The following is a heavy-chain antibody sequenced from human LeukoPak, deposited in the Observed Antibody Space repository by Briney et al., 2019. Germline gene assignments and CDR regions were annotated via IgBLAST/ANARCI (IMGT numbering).Heavy chain of an antibody. CDR2: ISYDGSNK. J-gene: IGHJ4*02. D-gene: IGHD3-10*01. CDR3: AKDRELLWFGELLLGRDDYFDY. V-gene: IGHV3-30*18. CDR1: GFTFSSYG. Sequence: GRSLRLSCAASGFTFSSYGMHWVRQAPGKGLEWVAVISYDGSNKYYADSVKGRFTISRDNSKNTLYLQMNSLRAEDTAVYYCAKDRELLWFGELLLGRDDYFDYWGQRTLVTVSS.